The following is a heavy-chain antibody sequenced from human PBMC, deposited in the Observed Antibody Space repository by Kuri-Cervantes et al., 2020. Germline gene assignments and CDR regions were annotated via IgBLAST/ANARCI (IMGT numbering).Heavy chain of an antibody. D-gene: IGHD1-14*01. CDR2: ISWNSGSI. J-gene: IGHJ4*02. Sequence: SLKISCAASGFTFDDYAMHWVRQAPGKGLEWVSGISWNSGSIGYADSVKGRFTISRDNAKNSLYLQMNSLRAEDTAVYYCARASRNLSPRPGGDYWGQGTLVTVSS. CDR1: GFTFDDYA. V-gene: IGHV3-9*01. CDR3: ARASRNLSPRPGGDY.